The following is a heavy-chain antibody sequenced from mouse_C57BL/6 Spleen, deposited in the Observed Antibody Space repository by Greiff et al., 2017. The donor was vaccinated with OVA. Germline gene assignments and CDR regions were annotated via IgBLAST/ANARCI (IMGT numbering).Heavy chain of an antibody. J-gene: IGHJ2*01. CDR2: IDPANGNT. CDR1: GFTIKNTY. V-gene: IGHV14-3*01. Sequence: VQLQQSVAELVRPGASVKLSCTASGFTIKNTYMHWVKQRPEQGLEWIGRIDPANGNTKYAPKFQGKATITADTSSNTAYLQLSSLTSEDTAIYYCARGGAYYGSSSFDYWGQGTTLTVSS. CDR3: ARGGAYYGSSSFDY. D-gene: IGHD1-1*01.